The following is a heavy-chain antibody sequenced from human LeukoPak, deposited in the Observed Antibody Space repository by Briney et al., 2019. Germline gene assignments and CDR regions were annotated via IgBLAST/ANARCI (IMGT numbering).Heavy chain of an antibody. V-gene: IGHV4-38-2*02. CDR2: IYHSGST. Sequence: SETLSLTCTVSGYSISSGYYWGWIRQPPGKGLGWIGSIYHSGSTYYNPSLKSRVTISVDTSKNQFSLKLSSVTAADTAVYYCARVPGVAGAFDIWGQGTMVTVSS. J-gene: IGHJ3*02. CDR3: ARVPGVAGAFDI. D-gene: IGHD2-15*01. CDR1: GYSISSGYY.